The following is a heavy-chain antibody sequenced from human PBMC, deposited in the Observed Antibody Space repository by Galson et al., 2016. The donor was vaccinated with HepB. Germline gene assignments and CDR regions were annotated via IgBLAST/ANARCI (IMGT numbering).Heavy chain of an antibody. Sequence: SLRLSCAASGFVFLNFGLSWVRQAPGKGLEWVASISTRRTTYYSDSVQGRFTISRDNSNNALYLQMNGLRAEDTAVYYCAKERLVRRIFDHWGQETLLTVSS. CDR1: GFVFLNFG. CDR3: AKERLVRRIFDH. J-gene: IGHJ4*02. CDR2: ISTRRTT. V-gene: IGHV3-23*01. D-gene: IGHD1-1*01.